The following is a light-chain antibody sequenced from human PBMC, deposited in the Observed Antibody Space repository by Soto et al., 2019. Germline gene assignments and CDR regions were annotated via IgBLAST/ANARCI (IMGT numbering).Light chain of an antibody. Sequence: DIQMTQSPSSLSASVGDRVTITCRASQSVTSYLNWYQQKPGTAPKLLIYAASSLQSGVPSRFSGSGSGTDFTLTISSLQPEDFATYYCQQSYSAPPSFVQGTRLDIK. J-gene: IGKJ5*01. CDR1: QSVTSY. CDR2: AAS. CDR3: QQSYSAPPS. V-gene: IGKV1-39*01.